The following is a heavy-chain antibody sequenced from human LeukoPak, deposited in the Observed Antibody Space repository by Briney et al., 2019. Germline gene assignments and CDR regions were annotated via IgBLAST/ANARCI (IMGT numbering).Heavy chain of an antibody. CDR3: ARKGLGYGGNWFDP. V-gene: IGHV1-8*01. D-gene: IGHD4-23*01. Sequence: ASVKVSCKASGYTFTSYDINWVRQATGQGLEWMGWMNPNSGNTGYAQKFQGRVTMTRNTSISTAYMELSSLRSEDTAVYYCARKGLGYGGNWFDPWGQGTLVTVSS. CDR1: GYTFTSYD. J-gene: IGHJ5*02. CDR2: MNPNSGNT.